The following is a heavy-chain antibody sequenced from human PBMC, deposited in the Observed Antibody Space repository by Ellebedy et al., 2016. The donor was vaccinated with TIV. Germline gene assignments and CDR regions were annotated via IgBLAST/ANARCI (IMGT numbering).Heavy chain of an antibody. CDR1: GFTFNRNA. J-gene: IGHJ4*02. Sequence: GESLKISCAASGFTFNRNAMSWVRQAPGKGLEWLSVISSGGGNTYYADSVKGRFTTSRDNSENTLFLQMNSLGAEDTAIYYCAKRGEGVAFDYWGQGTLVTVSS. D-gene: IGHD2-21*01. V-gene: IGHV3-23*01. CDR3: AKRGEGVAFDY. CDR2: ISSGGGNT.